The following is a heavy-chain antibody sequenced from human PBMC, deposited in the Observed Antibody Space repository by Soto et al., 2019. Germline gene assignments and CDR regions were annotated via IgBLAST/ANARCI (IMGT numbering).Heavy chain of an antibody. CDR1: GGSISSSSYY. J-gene: IGHJ4*02. V-gene: IGHV4-39*01. Sequence: SETLSLTCTVSGGSISSSSYYWGWIRQPPGKGLEWIGSIYYSGSTYYNPSLKSRVTISVDTSKNQFSLKLSSVTAADTAVYYCARRRYSAYFDYWGQGTLVTVSS. D-gene: IGHD6-13*01. CDR2: IYYSGST. CDR3: ARRRYSAYFDY.